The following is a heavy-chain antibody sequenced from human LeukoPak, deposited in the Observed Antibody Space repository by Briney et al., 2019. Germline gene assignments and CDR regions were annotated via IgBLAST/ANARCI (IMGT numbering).Heavy chain of an antibody. Sequence: SETLPLTCTVSGGSIRSSSYYWGWIRQPPGKGLEWIGSTYYSGSTYYNPSLKSRVTISVDTSKNQFSLKLSSVTAADTAVYYCARPSPTGYYPRWFDPWGQGTLVTVSS. V-gene: IGHV4-39*01. CDR3: ARPSPTGYYPRWFDP. D-gene: IGHD3-9*01. J-gene: IGHJ5*02. CDR2: TYYSGST. CDR1: GGSIRSSSYY.